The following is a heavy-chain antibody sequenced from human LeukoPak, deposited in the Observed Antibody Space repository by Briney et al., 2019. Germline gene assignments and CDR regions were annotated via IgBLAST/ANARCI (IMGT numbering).Heavy chain of an antibody. D-gene: IGHD5-18*01. CDR1: GFTFSSYS. V-gene: IGHV3-21*01. CDR2: ISSSSSYI. J-gene: IGHJ3*02. CDR3: ARVQIYFGAFDI. Sequence: GGSLRLSCAASGFTFSSYSMNWVRQAPGKGLEWVSSISSSSSYIYYADSVKGRFTISRDNAKNSLYLQMNSLRAEDTAVYYCARVQIYFGAFDIWGRGTMVTVSS.